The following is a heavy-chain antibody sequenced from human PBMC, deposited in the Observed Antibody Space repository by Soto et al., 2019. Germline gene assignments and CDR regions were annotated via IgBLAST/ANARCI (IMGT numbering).Heavy chain of an antibody. Sequence: SVKVSCTASGGTFSSYAISWVRQAPGQGLEWMGGIIPIFGTANYAQKFQGRVTITADESTSTAYMELSSLRSEDTAVYYCARDIVVVPAAIGKYNWFDPWGQGTLVTVSS. J-gene: IGHJ5*02. CDR1: GGTFSSYA. CDR3: ARDIVVVPAAIGKYNWFDP. V-gene: IGHV1-69*13. CDR2: IIPIFGTA. D-gene: IGHD2-2*02.